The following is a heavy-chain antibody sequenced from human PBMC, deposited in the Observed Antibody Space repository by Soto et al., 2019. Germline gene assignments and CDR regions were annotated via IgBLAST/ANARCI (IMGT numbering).Heavy chain of an antibody. J-gene: IGHJ6*02. Sequence: ASVNASCKASCYTFTSYGISWGRQAPGQGLEWMGWISAYNGNTNYAQKLQGRVTMTTDTSTSTAYMELRSLRSDDTAVYYCARYDRAYLYYYDVMDVCGQGTTVTGSS. D-gene: IGHD2-21*01. CDR2: ISAYNGNT. V-gene: IGHV1-18*01. CDR1: CYTFTSYG. CDR3: ARYDRAYLYYYDVMDV.